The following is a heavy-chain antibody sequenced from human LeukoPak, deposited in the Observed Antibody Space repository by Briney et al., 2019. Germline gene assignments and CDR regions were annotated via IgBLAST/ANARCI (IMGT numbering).Heavy chain of an antibody. V-gene: IGHV3-23*01. CDR3: AKGTEIVGVTFPYFDY. D-gene: IGHD1-26*01. Sequence: PGGSLRLSCAVSGITLSSYAMSWVRQAPGKGLEWVSAISGSGGSTYYADSVKGRFTISRDNSKNTLYLQMNSLRAEDTAVYYCAKGTEIVGVTFPYFDYWGQGTLVTVSS. CDR1: GITLSSYA. CDR2: ISGSGGST. J-gene: IGHJ4*02.